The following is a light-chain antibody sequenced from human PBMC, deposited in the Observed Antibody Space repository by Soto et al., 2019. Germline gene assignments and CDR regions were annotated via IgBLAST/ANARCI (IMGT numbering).Light chain of an antibody. J-gene: IGLJ1*01. CDR2: DVS. Sequence: QSALTQPASVSGSPGQSITISCTGTSCDIGTYNYVSWYQQHPGQAPKLMIYDVSNRPSGVSDRFSGSKSGNTASLTISGLQAEDEADYYCYSCSRSSGTRYVFGTGTKLTVL. CDR1: SCDIGTYNY. CDR3: YSCSRSSGTRYV. V-gene: IGLV2-14*03.